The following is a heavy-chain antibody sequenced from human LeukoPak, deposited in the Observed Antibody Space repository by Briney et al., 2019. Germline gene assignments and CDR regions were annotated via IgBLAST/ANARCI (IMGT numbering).Heavy chain of an antibody. D-gene: IGHD2-15*01. V-gene: IGHV3-48*01. Sequence: GGSLRLSCAASGFTFSSYSMNWVRQAPGRGLEWVSYITSSSSTIYYADSVKGRFTISRDNSKNTLYLQMNSLRAEDTAVYYCAKDDGVVVAATAFDYWGQGTLVTVSS. CDR3: AKDDGVVVAATAFDY. J-gene: IGHJ4*02. CDR2: ITSSSSTI. CDR1: GFTFSSYS.